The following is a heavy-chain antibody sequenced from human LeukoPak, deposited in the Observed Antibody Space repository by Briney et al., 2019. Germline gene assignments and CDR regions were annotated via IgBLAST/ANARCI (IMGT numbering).Heavy chain of an antibody. J-gene: IGHJ4*02. CDR2: ISSSSLST. Sequence: PGGSLRLSCAVSGFTFSSYGMHWVRQAPGKGLEWISYISSSSLSTYYAESVKGRFTISRDNARNSLYLHMNSLRAEDTAMYYCARGEGTVTTFYWGQGTLVTVSS. V-gene: IGHV3-48*01. D-gene: IGHD4-17*01. CDR3: ARGEGTVTTFY. CDR1: GFTFSSYG.